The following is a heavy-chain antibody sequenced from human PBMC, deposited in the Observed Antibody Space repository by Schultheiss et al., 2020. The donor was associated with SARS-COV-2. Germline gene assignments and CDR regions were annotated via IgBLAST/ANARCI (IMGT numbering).Heavy chain of an antibody. J-gene: IGHJ3*02. CDR2: ISYDGSNK. V-gene: IGHV3-30*04. CDR1: GFTFSSYA. CDR3: ARATRNYYDSSGWRDRDAFDI. Sequence: GGSLRLSCAASGFTFSSYAMHWVRQAPGKGLEWVAVISYDGSNKYYADSVKGRFTISRDNAKNSLYLQMNSLRAEDTAVYYCARATRNYYDSSGWRDRDAFDIWGQGTMVTVSS. D-gene: IGHD3-22*01.